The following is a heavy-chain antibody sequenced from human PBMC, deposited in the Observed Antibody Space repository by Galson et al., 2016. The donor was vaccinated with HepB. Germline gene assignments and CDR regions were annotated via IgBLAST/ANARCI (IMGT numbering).Heavy chain of an antibody. J-gene: IGHJ6*03. CDR2: IDPGDSQS. CDR3: ARESFQYNMDV. Sequence: QSGAEVKKPGESLRIYCKGSGYSFTSYWISWVRQMPGKGLEWMGRIDPGDSQSNYNPSFQGHVTISLDKSISTAYLQWRSLKASDTAMYYCARESFQYNMDVWGKGTTVIVSS. V-gene: IGHV5-10-1*01. CDR1: GYSFTSYW.